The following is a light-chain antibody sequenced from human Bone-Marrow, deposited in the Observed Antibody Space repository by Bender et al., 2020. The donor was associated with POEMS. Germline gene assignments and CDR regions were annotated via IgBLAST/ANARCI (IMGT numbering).Light chain of an antibody. V-gene: IGLV1-44*01. CDR1: GSNIGSNS. CDR3: SVWDDSLKRPA. J-gene: IGLJ3*02. CDR2: RDN. Sequence: QSVVTQPPSASGTPGQTVSISCSGGGSNIGSNSVSWYQQVPGTAPKLLMYRDNERPSGVPDRFAGSKSGTAASLAISGLRPGDEANYYCSVWDDSLKRPAFGGVTKLTVL.